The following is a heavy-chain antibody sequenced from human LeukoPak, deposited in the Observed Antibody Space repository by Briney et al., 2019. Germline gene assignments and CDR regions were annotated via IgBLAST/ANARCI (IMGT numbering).Heavy chain of an antibody. V-gene: IGHV3-21*01. CDR2: ISMSSSYI. CDR3: ARAGSRRTHSYYYYYMDV. D-gene: IGHD1-14*01. J-gene: IGHJ6*03. Sequence: KPGGSLRLSCAASGFTFSSYSMNGVREAPVRGRVGVSSISMSSSYIYYADSVKGRFTISRDNAKNSLYLQMNSLRAEDTAVYYCARAGSRRTHSYYYYYMDVWGKGTTVTVSS. CDR1: GFTFSSYS.